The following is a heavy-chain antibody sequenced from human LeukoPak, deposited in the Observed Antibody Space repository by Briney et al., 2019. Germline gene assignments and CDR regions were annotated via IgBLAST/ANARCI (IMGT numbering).Heavy chain of an antibody. V-gene: IGHV3-30*02. CDR2: IWYGGSNK. CDR1: GFSLSKYW. D-gene: IGHD4-23*01. Sequence: GGSLRLSCAASGFSLSKYWMSWVRKAPGKGLEWVAVIWYGGSNKYYADSVKGRFTISRDNSKNTLYLQMNSLRAEDTAVYYCAKERKLLPFDCWGQGTLVTVSS. J-gene: IGHJ4*02. CDR3: AKERKLLPFDC.